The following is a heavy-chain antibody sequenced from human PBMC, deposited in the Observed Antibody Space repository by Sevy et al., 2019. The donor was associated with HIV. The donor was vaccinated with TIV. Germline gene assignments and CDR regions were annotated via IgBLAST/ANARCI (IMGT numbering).Heavy chain of an antibody. V-gene: IGHV3-33*01. D-gene: IGHD3-22*01. CDR3: ARGGDFNDRSAKRDFDY. CDR1: GFTFGNYG. CDR2: IWNDGSNK. J-gene: IGHJ4*02. Sequence: GGSLRLSCAASGFTFGNYGVHWVRQAPGKGRGWVAVIWNDGSNKYYADSVKGRFTISRDNSKNTLYLKMNSLRVEDTAVYFCARGGDFNDRSAKRDFDYWGQGTLVTVSS.